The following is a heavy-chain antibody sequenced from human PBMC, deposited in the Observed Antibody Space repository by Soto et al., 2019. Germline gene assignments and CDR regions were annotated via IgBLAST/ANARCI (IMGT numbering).Heavy chain of an antibody. CDR1: GFTFSDYY. J-gene: IGHJ4*02. CDR2: ISNSGTYT. D-gene: IGHD3-10*01. V-gene: IGHV3-11*06. CDR3: VRGRGGD. Sequence: QAQLVESGGDLVKPVGSLRLSCAASGFTFSDYYMTWIRQAPGKGLEWISYISNSGTYTNYADSVKGRFTISRDNAKTSLYLRMTGLRAEDTAVYYCVRGRGGDWGQGTLVTVSS.